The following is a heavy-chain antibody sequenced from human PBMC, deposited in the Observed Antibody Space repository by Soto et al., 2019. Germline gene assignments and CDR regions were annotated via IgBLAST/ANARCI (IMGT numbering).Heavy chain of an antibody. Sequence: XLSLTCAVSGGXISSGGSSWSWIRQPPGKGLEWIGYIYHSGSTYYNPSLKSRVTISVDRSKNQFSLKLSSLTAADTAVYYCARSTYYYGSGGMDVWGQGTTGTVS. J-gene: IGHJ6*02. CDR1: GGXISSGGSS. CDR2: IYHSGST. CDR3: ARSTYYYGSGGMDV. V-gene: IGHV4-30-2*01. D-gene: IGHD3-10*01.